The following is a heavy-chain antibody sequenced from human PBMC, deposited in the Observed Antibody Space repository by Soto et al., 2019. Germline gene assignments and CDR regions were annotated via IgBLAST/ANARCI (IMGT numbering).Heavy chain of an antibody. Sequence: GGSLRLSCAASGFTFSSYSMNWVRQAPGKGLEWVSSISSSSSYIYYADSVEGRFTISRDNAKNSLYLQMNSLRAEDTAVYYCARDGYSSSWYVWFDPWGQGTLVTVSS. CDR2: ISSSSSYI. CDR1: GFTFSSYS. CDR3: ARDGYSSSWYVWFDP. D-gene: IGHD6-13*01. V-gene: IGHV3-21*01. J-gene: IGHJ5*02.